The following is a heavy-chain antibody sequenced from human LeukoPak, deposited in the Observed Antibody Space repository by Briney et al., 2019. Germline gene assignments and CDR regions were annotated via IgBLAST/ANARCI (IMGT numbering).Heavy chain of an antibody. CDR3: AKGSRATAFDY. CDR2: IWYDGSNK. J-gene: IGHJ4*02. V-gene: IGHV3-33*06. D-gene: IGHD1-26*01. CDR1: GFTFSSYA. Sequence: GRSLRLPCAASGFTFSSYAMHWVRQAPGKGLEWVAVIWYDGSNKYYADSVKGRCTISRDNSKNTLYLQMNSLRAEDTAVYYCAKGSRATAFDYWGQGTLVTVSS.